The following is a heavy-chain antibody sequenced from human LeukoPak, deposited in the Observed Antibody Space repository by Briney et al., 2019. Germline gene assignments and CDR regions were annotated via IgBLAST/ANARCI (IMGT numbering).Heavy chain of an antibody. CDR1: GFTFSSYA. CDR2: ISGSGGST. CDR3: AKATRMIVVVITFDY. V-gene: IGHV3-23*01. J-gene: IGHJ4*02. D-gene: IGHD3-22*01. Sequence: GGSLRLSCAASGFTFSSYAMSWVRQAPGKGLEWVSAISGSGGSTYYADSVKGRFTISRDNSKNTLYLQMNSLRAEDTAVYYCAKATRMIVVVITFDYRGQGTLVTVSS.